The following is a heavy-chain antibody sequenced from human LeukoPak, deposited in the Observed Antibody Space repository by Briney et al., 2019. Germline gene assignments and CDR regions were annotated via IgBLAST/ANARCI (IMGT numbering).Heavy chain of an antibody. V-gene: IGHV4-61*05. CDR1: GGSISSSSYY. Sequence: SETLSLTCTVSGGSISSSSYYWGWIRQPPGKGLEWIGYIYYSGSTNYNPSLKSRVTISVDTSKNQFSLKLSSVTAADTAVYYCARVEEGYGSGRRENYYYYYMDVWGKGTTVTTSS. CDR2: IYYSGST. J-gene: IGHJ6*03. CDR3: ARVEEGYGSGRRENYYYYYMDV. D-gene: IGHD3-10*01.